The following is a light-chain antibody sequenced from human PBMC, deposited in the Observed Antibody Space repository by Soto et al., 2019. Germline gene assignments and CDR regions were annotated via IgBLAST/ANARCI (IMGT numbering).Light chain of an antibody. V-gene: IGKV1-5*03. CDR1: QTISSW. CDR2: KAS. Sequence: DIQMTQSPSTLSGSVGDRVTITCRASQTISSWLAWYQQKPGKAPKLLIYKASTLKSGVPSRFSGSGSATEFTLTISSLQPDDFATYYCQHYYSYSEAFGQGTKVELK. J-gene: IGKJ1*01. CDR3: QHYYSYSEA.